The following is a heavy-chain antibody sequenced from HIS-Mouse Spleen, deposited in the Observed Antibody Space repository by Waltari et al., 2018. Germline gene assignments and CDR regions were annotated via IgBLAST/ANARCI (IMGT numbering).Heavy chain of an antibody. J-gene: IGHJ4*02. CDR2: IYYSGST. V-gene: IGHV4-31*03. CDR1: GGSISSGGYY. CDR3: ARDRSGGSYYFDY. D-gene: IGHD1-26*01. Sequence: QVQLQESGPGLVKPSQTLSLTCTVSGGSISSGGYYWSWIRQHPGKGLAGIGYIYYSGSTYYTPSLKSRVTISVDTSKNQFSLKLSSVTAADTAVYYCARDRSGGSYYFDYWGQGTLVTVSS.